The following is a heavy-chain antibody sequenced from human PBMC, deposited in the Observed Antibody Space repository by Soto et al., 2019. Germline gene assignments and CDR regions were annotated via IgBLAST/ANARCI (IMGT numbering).Heavy chain of an antibody. J-gene: IGHJ4*02. CDR1: GYTFTSYG. CDR3: ARDLRLLGDSAARSTWLGY. D-gene: IGHD6-6*01. Sequence: ASVKVSCKASGYTFTSYGISWVRQAPGQGLEWMGWISAYNGNTNYAQKLQGRVTMTTDTSTSTAYMELRSLRSDDTAVYYCARDLRLLGDSAARSTWLGYWGQGTLVTVSS. CDR2: ISAYNGNT. V-gene: IGHV1-18*01.